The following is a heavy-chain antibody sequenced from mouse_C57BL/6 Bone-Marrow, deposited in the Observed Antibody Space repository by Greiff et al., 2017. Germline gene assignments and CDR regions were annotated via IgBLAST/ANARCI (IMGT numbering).Heavy chain of an antibody. CDR1: GYTFTDYY. CDR3: ALLLRLYYFDY. D-gene: IGHD1-1*01. J-gene: IGHJ2*01. V-gene: IGHV1-19*01. Sequence: VQLQQSGPVLVKPGASVKMSCKASGYTFTDYYMNWVKQSHGKSLEWIGVINPYNGGTSYNQKFKGKATLTVDKSSSTAYMELNSLTSEDSAVYYCALLLRLYYFDYWGQGTTLTVSS. CDR2: INPYNGGT.